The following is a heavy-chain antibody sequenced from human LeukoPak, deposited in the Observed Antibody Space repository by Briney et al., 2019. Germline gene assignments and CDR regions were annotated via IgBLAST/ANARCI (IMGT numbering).Heavy chain of an antibody. J-gene: IGHJ6*02. D-gene: IGHD2-2*01. V-gene: IGHV4-39*01. CDR1: GGSISSSSHS. CDR2: ISYSGST. Sequence: SETLSLTCTVSGGSISSSSHSWGWIRQPPGKGLEWIGSISYSGSTYYNPSLKTRVTMSVDTSENQFSLKLSSVTASDWAVYCCARIYCTSTSCYGDSYYGMDVWGQGTTVTVSS. CDR3: ARIYCTSTSCYGDSYYGMDV.